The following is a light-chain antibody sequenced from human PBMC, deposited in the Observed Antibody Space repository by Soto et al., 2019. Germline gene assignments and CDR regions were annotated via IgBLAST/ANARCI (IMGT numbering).Light chain of an antibody. CDR2: GAS. CDR1: QSVSSN. CDR3: QQYNNWPPIT. V-gene: IGKV3-15*01. J-gene: IGKJ5*01. Sequence: IRLYQSPYTVSVYAGERATLSCRASQSVSSNLAWYQQTPGQAPRLLIYGASTRATGIPARFSGSGSGTEFTLTISSLQSEDFAVYYCQQYNNWPPITFGQVTLLAVK.